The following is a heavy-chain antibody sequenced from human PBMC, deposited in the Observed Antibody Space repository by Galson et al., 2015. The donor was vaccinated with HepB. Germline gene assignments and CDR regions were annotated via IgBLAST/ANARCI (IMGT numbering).Heavy chain of an antibody. CDR1: GYSFTSYW. D-gene: IGHD3-3*01. CDR2: IDPSDSYT. Sequence: QSGAEVKKPGESLRISCKGSGYSFTSYWISWVRQMPGKGLEWMGRIDPSDSYTNYSPSFQGHVTISADKSISTAYLQWSSLKASDTAMYYCARRVAYDFWSGYYTGFQYYMDVWGKGTTVTVSS. CDR3: ARRVAYDFWSGYYTGFQYYMDV. V-gene: IGHV5-10-1*01. J-gene: IGHJ6*03.